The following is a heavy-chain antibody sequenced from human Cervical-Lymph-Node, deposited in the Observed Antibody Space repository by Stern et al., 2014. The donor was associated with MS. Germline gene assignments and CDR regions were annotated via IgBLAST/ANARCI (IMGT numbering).Heavy chain of an antibody. Sequence: VQLVESGAEVKKPGASVKVSCKASGYTFTSYGISWVRQAPGQGLEWMGWISAYNGKTNYAQKLQGRVTMTTDTSTSTAYMELRSLRSDDTAVYYCARDSGYSSSWYPWYFDYWGQGTLVTVSS. CDR2: ISAYNGKT. CDR1: GYTFTSYG. J-gene: IGHJ4*02. D-gene: IGHD6-13*01. V-gene: IGHV1-18*01. CDR3: ARDSGYSSSWYPWYFDY.